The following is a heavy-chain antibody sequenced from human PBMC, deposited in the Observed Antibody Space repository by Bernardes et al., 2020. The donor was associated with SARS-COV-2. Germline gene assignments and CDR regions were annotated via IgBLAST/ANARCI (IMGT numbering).Heavy chain of an antibody. D-gene: IGHD4-17*01. CDR2: IWHDGCLE. Sequence: GSLRLSSSASGFTFRYYPMHWVRPAPGKGPAGVAVIWHDGCLEYYVDPVKGRFAISRDNSNNTLYLQMNDGRVEDTALYRCATEDGEWLESWGQGTLVTVSS. V-gene: IGHV3-33*01. J-gene: IGHJ5*01. CDR1: GFTFRYYP. CDR3: ATEDGEWLES.